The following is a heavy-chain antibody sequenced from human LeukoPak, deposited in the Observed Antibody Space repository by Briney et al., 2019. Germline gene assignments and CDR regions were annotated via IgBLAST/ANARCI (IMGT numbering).Heavy chain of an antibody. Sequence: SETLSLTCSVSGGSITTYYWTWVRQPPGKGLEWIGYINYSGSTSHNPSLNGRVTMSLDTSKNKFSLKLNSVTAADTAIYYCARTRRSNWESLSFIDYWGQGTLVTVSS. D-gene: IGHD7-27*01. CDR3: ARTRRSNWESLSFIDY. CDR1: GGSITTYY. J-gene: IGHJ4*02. V-gene: IGHV4-59*08. CDR2: INYSGST.